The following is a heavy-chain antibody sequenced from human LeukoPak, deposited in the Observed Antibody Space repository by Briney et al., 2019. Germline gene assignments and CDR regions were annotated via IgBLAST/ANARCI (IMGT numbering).Heavy chain of an antibody. Sequence: GGSLRLSCAASGFTFSSYSMNWVRQAPGKGLERVSYISSSSSTIYYADSVKGRFTISRDNAKNSLYLQMNSLRAEDTAVYYCASHYSSGSYFADYWGQGTLVTVSS. CDR3: ASHYSSGSYFADY. D-gene: IGHD1-26*01. CDR1: GFTFSSYS. J-gene: IGHJ4*02. V-gene: IGHV3-48*01. CDR2: ISSSSSTI.